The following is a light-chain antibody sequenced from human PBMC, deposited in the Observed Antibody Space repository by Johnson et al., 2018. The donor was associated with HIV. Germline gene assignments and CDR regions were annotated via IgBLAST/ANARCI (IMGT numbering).Light chain of an antibody. Sequence: QSVLTQPPSVSAAPGQKVSISCSGSSPNIGDNYVSWYQQVPGTAPKLLIYEDTKRPSGIPDRFSGSKSGTSATLALTGLQTWDEADYYCETWDNSLNVGHFFGTGTKVIVL. J-gene: IGLJ1*01. CDR2: EDT. CDR1: SPNIGDNY. V-gene: IGLV1-51*02. CDR3: ETWDNSLNVGHF.